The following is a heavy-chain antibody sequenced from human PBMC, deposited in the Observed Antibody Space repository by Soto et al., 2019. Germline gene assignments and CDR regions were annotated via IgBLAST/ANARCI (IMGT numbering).Heavy chain of an antibody. CDR3: AQTTPSIHWFDP. CDR2: ISAGGGNT. J-gene: IGHJ5*02. V-gene: IGHV3-23*01. Sequence: PGGSLRLSCAASGFTFSSYAMSWFRQAPGKGLEWVSAISAGGGNTYYRDSVKGRFTISRDNSKNTLYLQMNSLRAEDTAVYFCAQTTPSIHWFDPWGQGTLVTVSS. CDR1: GFTFSSYA. D-gene: IGHD1-1*01.